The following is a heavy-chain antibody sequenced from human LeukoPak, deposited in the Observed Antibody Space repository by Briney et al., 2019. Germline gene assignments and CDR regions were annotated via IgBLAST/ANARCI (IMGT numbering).Heavy chain of an antibody. CDR2: MNPNSGNT. J-gene: IGHJ4*02. CDR3: ARVRIEYRSPYFDY. Sequence: ASVKVSCKASGYTFTSYDINWVRQATGQGLEWMGWMNPNSGNTGYAQKFQGRVTMTRNTSISTAYMELSSLRSEDTAVYYCARVRIEYRSPYFDYWGQGTLVTVSS. CDR1: GYTFTSYD. V-gene: IGHV1-8*01. D-gene: IGHD3-16*02.